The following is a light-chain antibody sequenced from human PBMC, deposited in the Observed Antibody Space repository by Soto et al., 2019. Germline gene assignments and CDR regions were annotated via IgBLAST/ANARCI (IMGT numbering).Light chain of an antibody. J-gene: IGKJ1*01. CDR2: KPS. CDR3: QQYDTYWT. V-gene: IGKV1-5*03. Sequence: DIQMTQSPSTLSASVGDRVTITCRASQSINNWLAWYQQKPGKAPKLLIYKPSNLDIAVPSRFSGSGSGTEVTLTISILQPDDFATYYCQQYDTYWTFGQGTQVEIK. CDR1: QSINNW.